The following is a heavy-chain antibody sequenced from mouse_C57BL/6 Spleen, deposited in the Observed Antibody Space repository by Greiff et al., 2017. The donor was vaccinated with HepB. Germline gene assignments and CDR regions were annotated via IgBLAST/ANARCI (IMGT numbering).Heavy chain of an antibody. V-gene: IGHV1-55*01. CDR3: ARSAIYYDYDGDAWFAY. D-gene: IGHD2-4*01. CDR1: GYTFTSYW. Sequence: VQLQQPGAELVKPGASVKMSCKASGYTFTSYWITWVKQRPGQGLEWIGDIYPGSGSTNYNEKFKSKATLTVDTSSSTAYMQLSSLTSEDSAVYYCARSAIYYDYDGDAWFAYWGQGTLVTVSA. J-gene: IGHJ3*01. CDR2: IYPGSGST.